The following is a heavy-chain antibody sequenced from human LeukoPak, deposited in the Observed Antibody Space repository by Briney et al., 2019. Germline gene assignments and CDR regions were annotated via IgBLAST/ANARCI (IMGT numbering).Heavy chain of an antibody. V-gene: IGHV1-18*01. CDR3: ARDLMTTVTTSFDY. CDR2: ISAYNGNT. Sequence: ASVEVSCKASGYTFTSYGISWVRQAPGQGLEWMGWISAYNGNTNYAQKLQGRVTMTTDTSTSTAYMELRSLRSDDTAVYYCARDLMTTVTTSFDYWGQGTVVTVSS. D-gene: IGHD4-17*01. CDR1: GYTFTSYG. J-gene: IGHJ4*02.